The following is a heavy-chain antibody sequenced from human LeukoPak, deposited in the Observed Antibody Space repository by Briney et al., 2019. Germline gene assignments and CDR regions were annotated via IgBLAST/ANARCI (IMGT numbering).Heavy chain of an antibody. CDR1: GGSFSGYY. Sequence: SETLSLTCAVYGGSFSGYYWSWIRQPPGKGLEWIGEINHSGSTNYNPSLKSRVTISVDTSKNQFSLELSSVTAADTAVYYCARYSRKYYDSSGFIDWGQGTLVTVSS. CDR2: INHSGST. V-gene: IGHV4-34*01. D-gene: IGHD3-22*01. CDR3: ARYSRKYYDSSGFID. J-gene: IGHJ4*02.